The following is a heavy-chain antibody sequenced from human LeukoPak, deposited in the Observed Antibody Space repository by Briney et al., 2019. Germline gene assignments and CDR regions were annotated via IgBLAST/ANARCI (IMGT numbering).Heavy chain of an antibody. CDR3: ARELLIAAAGSDY. CDR1: GYTFTSYD. V-gene: IGHV1-8*01. CDR2: MNPNSGNT. D-gene: IGHD6-13*01. J-gene: IGHJ4*02. Sequence: ASVKVSCKASGYTFTSYDINWVRQATGQGLEWMGWMNPNSGNTGLAQKFQGRVTITRDTSASTAYMELSSLRSEDTAVYYCARELLIAAAGSDYWGQGTLVTVSS.